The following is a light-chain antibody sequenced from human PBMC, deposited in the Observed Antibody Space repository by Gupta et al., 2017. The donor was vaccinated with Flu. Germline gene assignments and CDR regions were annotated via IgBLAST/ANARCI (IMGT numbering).Light chain of an antibody. Sequence: VALGQPASISCRSSQSIVYSDGSTVLHWFQQRPGQSPRRLIYLVSHRDSGVPDRVSGSGSGTDFTLKISRVEAEDVGIYFCMQGAHWPWAFGQGTKVEIK. CDR2: LVS. CDR3: MQGAHWPWA. J-gene: IGKJ1*01. V-gene: IGKV2-30*01. CDR1: QSIVYSDGSTV.